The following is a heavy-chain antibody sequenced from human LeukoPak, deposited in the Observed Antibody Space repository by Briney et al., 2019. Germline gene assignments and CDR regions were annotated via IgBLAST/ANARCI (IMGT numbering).Heavy chain of an antibody. D-gene: IGHD2-15*01. Sequence: GGSLRLSCGAYGFTFSRYDMHWVRQATGRGLEWVSYIGTAGDTYYADSVKGRFTISRENAGNSLSLHMNSLRVGDTAVYYCVRAPPGRCSDGFCYSDTLVIWGRGTKVTVSS. CDR1: GFTFSRYD. CDR2: IGTAGDT. J-gene: IGHJ6*02. V-gene: IGHV3-13*01. CDR3: VRAPPGRCSDGFCYSDTLVI.